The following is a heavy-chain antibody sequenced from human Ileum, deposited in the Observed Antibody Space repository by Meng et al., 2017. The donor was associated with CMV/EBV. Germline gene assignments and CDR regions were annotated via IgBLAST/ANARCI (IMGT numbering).Heavy chain of an antibody. CDR3: AKKYSGSFDY. Sequence: GGSLRLSCTASEFSVIRNNMTWVRQAPGKGLEWVSAIYSGESTYYADSVKGRFTISRDNSKNKLYLQMNSLRAEDTAVYYCAKKYSGSFDYWGQGTLVTVSS. CDR2: IYSGEST. V-gene: IGHV3-53*01. CDR1: EFSVIRNN. J-gene: IGHJ4*02. D-gene: IGHD1-26*01.